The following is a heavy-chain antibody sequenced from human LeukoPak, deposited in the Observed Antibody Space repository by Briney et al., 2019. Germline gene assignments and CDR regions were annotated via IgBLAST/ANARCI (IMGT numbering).Heavy chain of an antibody. Sequence: SETLSLTCTVSGGSISSYYGSWIRQPAGKGLEWIGRIYTSGSTNYNPSLKSRVTMSVDTSKNQFSLKLSSVTAADTAVYYCAREGNPELNPSTVWFDPWGQGTLVTVSS. CDR1: GGSISSYY. J-gene: IGHJ5*02. CDR3: AREGNPELNPSTVWFDP. V-gene: IGHV4-4*07. D-gene: IGHD1-7*01. CDR2: IYTSGST.